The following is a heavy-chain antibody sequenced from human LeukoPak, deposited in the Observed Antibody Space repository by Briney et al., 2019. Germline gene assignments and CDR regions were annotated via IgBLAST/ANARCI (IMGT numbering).Heavy chain of an antibody. Sequence: ASVKVSCKASGYTFTGYYMHWVRQAPGQGLEWMGWINPNSGGTNYAQKFQGRVTMTRDTSISTAYMELSRLRSDDTAVYYCASTSITMVRGVNTPYNWFDPWGQGTLVTVSS. CDR1: GYTFTGYY. D-gene: IGHD3-10*01. V-gene: IGHV1-2*02. CDR3: ASTSITMVRGVNTPYNWFDP. CDR2: INPNSGGT. J-gene: IGHJ5*02.